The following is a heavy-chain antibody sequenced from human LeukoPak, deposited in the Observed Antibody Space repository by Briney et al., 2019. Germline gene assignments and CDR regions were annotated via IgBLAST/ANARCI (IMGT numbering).Heavy chain of an antibody. V-gene: IGHV4-4*07. D-gene: IGHD2-15*01. Sequence: SETLSLTCTVSGGSISSYYWSWIRQPAGKGLEWIGRIYTSGSTNYNPSLKSRVTMSVDTSKNQFSLKLSSVTAADTAVYYCARGRYCSGGSCYLDWFDPWGQGTLVTVSS. CDR1: GGSISSYY. J-gene: IGHJ5*02. CDR2: IYTSGST. CDR3: ARGRYCSGGSCYLDWFDP.